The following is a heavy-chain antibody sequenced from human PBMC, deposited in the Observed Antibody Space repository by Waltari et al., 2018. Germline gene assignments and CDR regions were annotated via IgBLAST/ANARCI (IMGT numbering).Heavy chain of an antibody. CDR3: ARAFHSSGWAYYYYGMDV. V-gene: IGHV6-1*01. J-gene: IGHJ6*02. CDR2: KYYRSKWYN. CDR1: GDSVSSNSAA. D-gene: IGHD6-19*01. Sequence: QVQLQQSGPGLVKPSQTLSLTCAISGDSVSSNSAAWNWIRQSPSRGLEWLGRKYYRSKWYNDYAVSVKSRITINPDTSKNQFSLQLNSVTPEDTAVYYCARAFHSSGWAYYYYGMDVWGQGTTVTVSS.